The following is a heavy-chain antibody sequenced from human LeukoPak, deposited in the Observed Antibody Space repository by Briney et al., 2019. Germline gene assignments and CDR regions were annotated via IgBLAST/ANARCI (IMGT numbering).Heavy chain of an antibody. CDR1: GGSFSGYY. V-gene: IGHV4-34*01. D-gene: IGHD3-10*01. CDR2: INHSGST. CDR3: ARVWFGELLGIDY. J-gene: IGHJ4*02. Sequence: SETLSLTCAVYGGSFSGYYWSWIRQPPGKGLEWIGEINHSGSTNYNPSLKSRVTISVDTSKNQFPLKLSSVTAADTAVYYCARVWFGELLGIDYWGQGTLVTVSS.